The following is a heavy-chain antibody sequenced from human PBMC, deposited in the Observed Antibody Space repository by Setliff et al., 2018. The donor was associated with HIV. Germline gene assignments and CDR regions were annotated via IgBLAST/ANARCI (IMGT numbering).Heavy chain of an antibody. J-gene: IGHJ6*03. CDR2: ITHSGST. CDR3: AKGVAGLQYYYYYMDV. CDR1: GGSFSGYY. D-gene: IGHD6-19*01. V-gene: IGHV4-34*01. Sequence: ETLSLTCAVYGGSFSGYYWTWIRQPPGKGLEWIGEITHSGSTNYNPSLETRVTISVDTSKNQFSLKLSSVTAADTAVYYCAKGVAGLQYYYYYMDVWARGTTVTVSS.